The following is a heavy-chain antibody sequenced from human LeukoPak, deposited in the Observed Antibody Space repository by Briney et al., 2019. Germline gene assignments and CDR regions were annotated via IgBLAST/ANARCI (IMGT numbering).Heavy chain of an antibody. CDR3: AKTRDFWRPIFDY. CDR1: GFTFSGSA. J-gene: IGHJ4*02. V-gene: IGHV3-73*01. Sequence: PGGSLRLSCAASGFTFSGSAMHWVRQTSGKGLEWVGYIRSKTHNYATLYAASVKGRFTISRDDSKNTAYLQMNSLRAEDTAVYYCAKTRDFWRPIFDYWGQGTLVTVSS. CDR2: IRSKTHNYAT. D-gene: IGHD3-3*01.